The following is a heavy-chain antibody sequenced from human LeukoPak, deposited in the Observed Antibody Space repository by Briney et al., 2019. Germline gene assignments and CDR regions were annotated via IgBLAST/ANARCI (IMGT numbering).Heavy chain of an antibody. CDR1: GGSISSSSYY. V-gene: IGHV4-39*01. CDR2: ISYSGST. Sequence: SETLSLTCTVSGGSISSSSYYWGWIRQPPGKGLEWIGSISYSGSTYYNPSLKSRVTISVDTSKNQFSLKLRSVTSADTAMYYCARQDYGGNPYFDYWGQGTLVTVSS. J-gene: IGHJ4*02. D-gene: IGHD4-23*01. CDR3: ARQDYGGNPYFDY.